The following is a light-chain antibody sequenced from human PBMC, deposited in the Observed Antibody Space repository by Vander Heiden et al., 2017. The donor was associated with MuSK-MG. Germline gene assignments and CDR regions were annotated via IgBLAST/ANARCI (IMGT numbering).Light chain of an antibody. CDR2: DVN. V-gene: IGLV2-14*01. CDR1: SSDIGAYKF. Sequence: SALTQPASVSWSPGPSITISCTGTSSDIGAYKFVSWCQQHPGKGPKLMIYDVNTRPAGVANRFSGSKSGNTASLTISGLQAEDEADYYCNAVTISYTHGFGGGTKVTVL. CDR3: NAVTISYTHG. J-gene: IGLJ3*02.